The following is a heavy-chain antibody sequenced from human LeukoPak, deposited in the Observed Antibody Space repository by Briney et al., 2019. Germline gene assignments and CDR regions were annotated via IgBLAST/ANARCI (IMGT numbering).Heavy chain of an antibody. J-gene: IGHJ3*02. CDR1: GYTFTGYY. CDR2: SNPNSGGT. V-gene: IGHV1-2*02. D-gene: IGHD2-21*02. Sequence: GASVKVSCKASGYTFTGYYMHRVRQAPGQGLEWMGWSNPNSGGTNYAQKFQGRVTMTRDTSISTAYMELSRLRSDDTAVYYCAREAYCGGDCYSSHGAFDIWGQGTMVTVSS. CDR3: AREAYCGGDCYSSHGAFDI.